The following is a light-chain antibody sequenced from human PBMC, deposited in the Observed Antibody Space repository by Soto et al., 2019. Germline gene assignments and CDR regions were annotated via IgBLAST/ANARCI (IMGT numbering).Light chain of an antibody. CDR3: QQYNNWPLT. CDR1: QSVSSN. Sequence: EIVMTQSPATLSVSPGEGATLSCGASQSVSSNLAWYQQKPGQAPRLLIYGASTRATGIPARFSGSGSGTEFTLTISSLQTEDFAIYYCQQYNNWPLTLGGGTKVDIK. V-gene: IGKV3-15*01. CDR2: GAS. J-gene: IGKJ4*01.